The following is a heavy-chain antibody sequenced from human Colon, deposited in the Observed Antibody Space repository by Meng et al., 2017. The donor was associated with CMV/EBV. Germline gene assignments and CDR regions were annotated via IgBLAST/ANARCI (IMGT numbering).Heavy chain of an antibody. J-gene: IGHJ4*03. CDR3: VRHRGYEM. CDR2: IRPDGSDA. D-gene: IGHD2-2*01. V-gene: IGHV5-51*01. CDR1: GYSFGDYW. Sequence: GESLKISCRNLGYSFGDYWLGWVRQMPGKGLEWMGSIRPDGSDAQYSPSVHGQVTMSVDTSDNTAYLQWANLKASDTAFYFCVRHRGYEMWGQGTLVTVSS.